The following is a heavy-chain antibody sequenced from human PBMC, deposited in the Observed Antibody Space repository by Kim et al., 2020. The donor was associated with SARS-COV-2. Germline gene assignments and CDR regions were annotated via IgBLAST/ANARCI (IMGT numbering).Heavy chain of an antibody. CDR2: INHSGST. CDR3: ARGAPPKFYGDYLSYWYFDL. V-gene: IGHV4-34*01. Sequence: SETLSLTCAVYGGSFSGYYWSWIRQPPGKGLEWIGEINHSGSTNYNPSLKSRVTISVDTSKNQFSLKLSSVTAADTAVYYCARGAPPKFYGDYLSYWYFDLWGRGTLVTVSS. CDR1: GGSFSGYY. D-gene: IGHD4-17*01. J-gene: IGHJ2*01.